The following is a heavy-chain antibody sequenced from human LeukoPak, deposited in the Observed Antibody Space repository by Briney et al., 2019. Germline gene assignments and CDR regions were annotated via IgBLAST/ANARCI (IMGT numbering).Heavy chain of an antibody. D-gene: IGHD2-15*01. V-gene: IGHV4-39*07. CDR2: IYYSGST. J-gene: IGHJ4*02. CDR1: GGSISSSSYY. CDR3: ARVGGIFLGSDFDY. Sequence: SETLSLTCTVSGGSISSSSYYWGWIRQPPGKGLERIGSIYYSGSTYYNPSLKSRVTISVDTSKNQFSLKLSSVTAADTAVYYCARVGGIFLGSDFDYWGQGTLVTVSS.